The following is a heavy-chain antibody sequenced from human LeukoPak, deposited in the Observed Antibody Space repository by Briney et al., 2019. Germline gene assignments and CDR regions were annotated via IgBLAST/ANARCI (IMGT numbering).Heavy chain of an antibody. CDR3: AREASGYYRDY. CDR2: IWYDGSKE. V-gene: IGHV3-33*01. Sequence: GGSLRLSCAASGFTFSSHGMHWVRQAPGKGLEWVAIIWYDGSKELYADSVKGRFTISRDDSKNTLYLQMNNLRAEDTAVYFCAREASGYYRDYWGQGTLVTVSS. CDR1: GFTFSSHG. D-gene: IGHD3-3*01. J-gene: IGHJ4*02.